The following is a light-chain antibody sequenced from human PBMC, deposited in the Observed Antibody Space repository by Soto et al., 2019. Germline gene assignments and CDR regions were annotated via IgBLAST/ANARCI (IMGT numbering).Light chain of an antibody. CDR3: SSYTSSNTPYV. CDR2: EVT. J-gene: IGLJ1*01. CDR1: SSDVGAYHF. V-gene: IGLV2-14*01. Sequence: QSVLTHPASASGSPGQSITISCTGSSSDVGAYHFVSWYQHHPGKAPKLILYEVTARPSGVSSRFSGSKSGNTASLTISGLQADDEANYYCSSYTSSNTPYVFGTGTKVTVL.